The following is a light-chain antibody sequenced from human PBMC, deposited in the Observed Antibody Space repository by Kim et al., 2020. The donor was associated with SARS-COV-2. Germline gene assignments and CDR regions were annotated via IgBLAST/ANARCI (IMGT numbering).Light chain of an antibody. CDR2: WAS. Sequence: RATLNVKSSQTVLYNSNNKNYVAWYQQKPGQAPKLLIYWASIRESGVSDRFSGSGSETDFTLTISSLQAEDVAVYYCQQYYSTPPSFGQGTKLEIK. CDR3: QQYYSTPPS. V-gene: IGKV4-1*01. J-gene: IGKJ2*03. CDR1: QTVLYNSNNKNY.